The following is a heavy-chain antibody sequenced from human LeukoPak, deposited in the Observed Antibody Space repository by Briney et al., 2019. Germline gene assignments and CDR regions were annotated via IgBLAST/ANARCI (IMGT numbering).Heavy chain of an antibody. CDR1: GYTFTGYY. J-gene: IGHJ3*02. V-gene: IGHV1-2*04. D-gene: IGHD3-22*01. CDR2: INPNSGGT. Sequence: GASVKVSCKASGYTFTGYYMHWVRQAPGQGLEWMGWINPNSGGTNYAQKFQGWVTMTRDTSISTAYMELSRLRSDDTAVYHCARDDTPEYYYDSSGYAFDIWGQGTMVTVSS. CDR3: ARDDTPEYYYDSSGYAFDI.